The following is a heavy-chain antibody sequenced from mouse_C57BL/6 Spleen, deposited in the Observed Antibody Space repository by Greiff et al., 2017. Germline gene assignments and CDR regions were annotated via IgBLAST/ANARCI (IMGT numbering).Heavy chain of an antibody. J-gene: IGHJ4*01. Sequence: VQLKESGEGLVKPGGSLKLSCAASGFTFSSYAMSWVRQTPEKRLEWVAYISSGGDYIYYADTVKGRFTISRDNARNTLYLQMSSLKSEDTAMYYCTRDRRGYAMDYWGKGTSVTVSS. CDR2: ISSGGDYI. V-gene: IGHV5-9-1*02. CDR3: TRDRRGYAMDY. CDR1: GFTFSSYA.